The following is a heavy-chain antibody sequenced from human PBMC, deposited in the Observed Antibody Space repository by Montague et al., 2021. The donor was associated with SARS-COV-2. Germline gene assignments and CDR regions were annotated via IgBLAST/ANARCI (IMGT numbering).Heavy chain of an antibody. D-gene: IGHD1-1*01. CDR2: IYSDGRT. Sequence: SQRLSCAATGFSFNTHVVTWVRQSPGKGLEWVAIIYSDGRTYYGDSVKGRFTTSTDSSKTTLYVQMNNLRPEDTAVYYCAKVNERERAIYYYGMDVWGQGTTVTVS. J-gene: IGHJ6*02. V-gene: IGHV3-23*03. CDR3: AKVNERERAIYYYGMDV. CDR1: GFSFNTHV.